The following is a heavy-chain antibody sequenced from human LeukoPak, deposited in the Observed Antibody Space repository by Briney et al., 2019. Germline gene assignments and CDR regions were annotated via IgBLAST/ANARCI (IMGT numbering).Heavy chain of an antibody. V-gene: IGHV3-23*01. Sequence: GGSLRLSCAASGFTFSSYAMSWVRQAPVKGLEWVSAISGSGGSTYYADSVKGRFTISRDNSKNTLYLQMNSLRAEDTAVYYCAKDSGDSSSPRLFDPWGQGTLVTVSS. CDR3: AKDSGDSSSPRLFDP. CDR2: ISGSGGST. CDR1: GFTFSSYA. J-gene: IGHJ5*02. D-gene: IGHD6-13*01.